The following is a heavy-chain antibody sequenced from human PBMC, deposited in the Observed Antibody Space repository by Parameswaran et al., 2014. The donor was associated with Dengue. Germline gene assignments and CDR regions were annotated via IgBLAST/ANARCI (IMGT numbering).Heavy chain of an antibody. V-gene: IGHV3-23*01. CDR2: ISGSGGST. D-gene: IGHD3-16*02. CDR1: GFTFSSYA. Sequence: GESLKISCAASGFTFSSYAMSWVRQAPGKGLEWVSAISGSGGSTYYADSVKGRFTISRDNSKNTLYLQMNSLRAEDTAVYYCAKVPYVWGSYPYDYWGQGTLVTVSS. J-gene: IGHJ4*02. CDR3: AKVPYVWGSYPYDY.